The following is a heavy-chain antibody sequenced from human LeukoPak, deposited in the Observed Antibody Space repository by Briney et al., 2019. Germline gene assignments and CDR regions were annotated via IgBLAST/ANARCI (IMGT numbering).Heavy chain of an antibody. CDR1: GGFISSYY. J-gene: IGHJ4*02. CDR2: IYYSGST. CDR3: ASPRGYSYGYDY. V-gene: IGHV4-59*08. D-gene: IGHD5-18*01. Sequence: SETLSLTCTVSGGFISSYYWSWIRQPPGKGREGIGYIYYSGSTNYNPSLKSRVTISVDTSKNQFSLKLSSVTAADTAVYYCASPRGYSYGYDYWGQGTLVTVSS.